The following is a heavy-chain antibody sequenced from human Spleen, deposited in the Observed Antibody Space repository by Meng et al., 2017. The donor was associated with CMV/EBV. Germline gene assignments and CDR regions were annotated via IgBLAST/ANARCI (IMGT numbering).Heavy chain of an antibody. CDR2: IIPIFGTA. D-gene: IGHD6-19*01. Sequence: QVPLVQSGAEVKKPGSSVKVSCKASGGTFSSYAISWVRQAPGQGLEWMGGIIPIFGTANYAQKFQGRVTITADESTSTAYMELSSLRSEDTAVYYCARIAVAAIRNNEYFQHWGQGTLVTVSS. CDR1: GGTFSSYA. V-gene: IGHV1-69*12. CDR3: ARIAVAAIRNNEYFQH. J-gene: IGHJ1*01.